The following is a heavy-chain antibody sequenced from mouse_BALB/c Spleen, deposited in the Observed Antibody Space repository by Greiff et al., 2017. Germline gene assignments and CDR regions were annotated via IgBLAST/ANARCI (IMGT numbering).Heavy chain of an antibody. CDR3: ARRDYYGSSYGAMDY. CDR2: INPSTGYT. CDR1: GYTFTSYW. J-gene: IGHJ4*01. V-gene: IGHV1-7*01. Sequence: VQLQQSGAELAKPGASVKMSCKASGYTFTSYWMHWVKQRPGQGLEWIGYINPSTGYTEYNQKFKDKATLTADKSSSTAYMQLSSLTSEDSAVYYCARRDYYGSSYGAMDYWGQGTSVTVSS. D-gene: IGHD1-1*01.